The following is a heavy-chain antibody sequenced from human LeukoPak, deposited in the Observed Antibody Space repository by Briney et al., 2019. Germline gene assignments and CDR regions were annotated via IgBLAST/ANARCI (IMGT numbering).Heavy chain of an antibody. J-gene: IGHJ4*02. Sequence: PGGSLRLSCAASGFTFSSYWMHWVRQAPGKGLVWVARINSDGSSTSYADSMKGRFTISRDNAKNTLYLQMNSLRAEDTAVYYCARPGYSYGRYFDYWGQGTLVTVSS. CDR1: GFTFSSYW. D-gene: IGHD5-18*01. V-gene: IGHV3-74*01. CDR2: INSDGSST. CDR3: ARPGYSYGRYFDY.